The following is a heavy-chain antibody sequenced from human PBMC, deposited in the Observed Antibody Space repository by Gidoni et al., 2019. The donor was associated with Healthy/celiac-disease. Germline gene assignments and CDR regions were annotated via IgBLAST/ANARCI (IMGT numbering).Heavy chain of an antibody. J-gene: IGHJ4*02. D-gene: IGHD3-22*01. Sequence: EVQLLESGGGLVQPGGSLRLSCAASGFTFLSYAMSWVRQSPGKGLEWVSAISGSGGSTYYADSVKGRFTISRDNSKNTLYLQMNSLRAEDTAVYYCAKDRSGYYDSSGYVNYWGQGTLVTVSS. CDR1: GFTFLSYA. V-gene: IGHV3-23*01. CDR3: AKDRSGYYDSSGYVNY. CDR2: ISGSGGST.